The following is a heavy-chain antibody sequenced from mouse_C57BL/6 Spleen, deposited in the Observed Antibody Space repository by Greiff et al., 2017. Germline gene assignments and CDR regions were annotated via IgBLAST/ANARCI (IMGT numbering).Heavy chain of an antibody. CDR2: ISDGGSYT. J-gene: IGHJ3*01. CDR3: AREGNYGSSYLFAY. V-gene: IGHV5-4*01. CDR1: GFTFSSYA. Sequence: EVQVVESGGGLVKPGGSLKLSCAASGFTFSSYAMSWVRQTPEKRLEWVATISDGGSYTYYPDNVKGRFTISRDNAKNNLYLQMSHLKSEDTAMYYCAREGNYGSSYLFAYWGQGTLVTVSA. D-gene: IGHD1-1*01.